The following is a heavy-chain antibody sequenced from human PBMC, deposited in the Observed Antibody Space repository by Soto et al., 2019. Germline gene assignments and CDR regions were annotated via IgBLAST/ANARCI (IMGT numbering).Heavy chain of an antibody. J-gene: IGHJ4*02. D-gene: IGHD6-13*01. Sequence: PSETLSLTCAVSGGSISSGGYSWSWIRQPPGKGLEWIGYIYHSGSTYYNPSLKSRVTISVDRSKNQFSLKLSSVTAADTAVYYCARALTMYSRFDYWGQGTLVTVSS. CDR1: GGSISSGGYS. CDR3: ARALTMYSRFDY. CDR2: IYHSGST. V-gene: IGHV4-30-2*01.